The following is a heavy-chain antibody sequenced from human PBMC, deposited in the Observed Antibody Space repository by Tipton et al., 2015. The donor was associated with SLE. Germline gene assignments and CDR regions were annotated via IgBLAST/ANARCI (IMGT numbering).Heavy chain of an antibody. CDR1: GFIFDTYA. Sequence: SLRLSCAASGFIFDTYAMSWVRQAPGKGLEWVTSISASGATTYYTDSVKGRFTISRDNSKNTLYLQMHSLRLEDTALYYCARDSIWPPGSGWSGDAFDIWGQGTMVTVSA. CDR2: ISASGATT. J-gene: IGHJ3*02. V-gene: IGHV3-23*01. D-gene: IGHD6-19*01. CDR3: ARDSIWPPGSGWSGDAFDI.